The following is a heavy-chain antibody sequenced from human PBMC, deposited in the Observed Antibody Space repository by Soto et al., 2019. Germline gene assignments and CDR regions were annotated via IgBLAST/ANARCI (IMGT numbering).Heavy chain of an antibody. Sequence: QVQLVQSGAEVRKPGSSVKVSCKASGGTFSSYIISWVRQAPGQGLEWMGEIIPIFGTTNYAQKFQGRVTGTAGETPRTAYMEPRSLRSEDTAVYYCARDRVLPGATPHWFDPWGQGTLVTVSS. CDR2: IIPIFGTT. D-gene: IGHD2-2*01. CDR3: ARDRVLPGATPHWFDP. CDR1: GGTFSSYI. V-gene: IGHV1-69*01. J-gene: IGHJ5*02.